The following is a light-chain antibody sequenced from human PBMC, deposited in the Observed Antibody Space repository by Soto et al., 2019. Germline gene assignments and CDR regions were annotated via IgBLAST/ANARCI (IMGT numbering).Light chain of an antibody. CDR1: SSDVGGYNY. CDR3: SSYTSSSTLHYV. Sequence: QSALTQPASVSGSPGQSITISCTGTSSDVGGYNYVSWYQQHPGKAPKLMIYDVSNRPSGVSDRFSGSKSGNTASLTISGLQAEDEADYCCSSYTSSSTLHYVFGTGTKVTVL. CDR2: DVS. J-gene: IGLJ1*01. V-gene: IGLV2-14*01.